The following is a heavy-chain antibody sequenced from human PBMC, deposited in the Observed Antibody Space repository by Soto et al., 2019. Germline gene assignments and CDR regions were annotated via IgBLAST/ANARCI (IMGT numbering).Heavy chain of an antibody. CDR2: IRGYNGDT. V-gene: IGHV1-18*04. CDR1: GYTFINFG. D-gene: IGHD3-22*01. CDR3: ARGGAVTMIVVAQGAFDI. Sequence: ASVKVSCKTSGYTFINFGITWVRQAPGQGLEWVGKIRGYNGDTNYAPKLQGRVTMTTDTSTSTAYLELSSLRSEDTAVYYCARGGAVTMIVVAQGAFDIWGQGTMVTVSS. J-gene: IGHJ3*02.